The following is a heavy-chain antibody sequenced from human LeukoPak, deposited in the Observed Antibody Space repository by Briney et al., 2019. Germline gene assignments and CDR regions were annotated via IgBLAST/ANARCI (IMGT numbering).Heavy chain of an antibody. D-gene: IGHD3-10*01. J-gene: IGHJ6*03. CDR3: ARGLWFGELPYYYIDV. V-gene: IGHV1-2*02. Sequence: ASVKVSCKASEYTFTSYYMHWVRQAPGQGLEWMGWINPNSGGTSYAQKLQGRVTMTRDTSISTAYLELSRLRSDDTAVYYCARGLWFGELPYYYIDVWGKGTTVTIPS. CDR2: INPNSGGT. CDR1: EYTFTSYY.